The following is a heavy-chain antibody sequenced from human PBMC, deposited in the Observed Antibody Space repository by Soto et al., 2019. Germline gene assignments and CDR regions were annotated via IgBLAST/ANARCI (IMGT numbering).Heavy chain of an antibody. CDR1: GYTFTSYG. Sequence: QVQLVQSGAEVKKPGASVKVSCKASGYTFTSYGISWVRQAPGQGLEWMGWISAYNGNTNYAQKLQGRVTMTTATSTSTAYMELRSLRSDDTAVYYWARDPPTIASAGREDYWGQGTLVTVSS. CDR3: ARDPPTIASAGREDY. V-gene: IGHV1-18*01. D-gene: IGHD6-13*01. J-gene: IGHJ4*02. CDR2: ISAYNGNT.